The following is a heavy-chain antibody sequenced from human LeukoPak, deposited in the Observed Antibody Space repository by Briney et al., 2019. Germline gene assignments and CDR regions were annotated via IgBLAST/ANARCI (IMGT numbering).Heavy chain of an antibody. CDR2: IYYSGST. V-gene: IGHV4-59*01. D-gene: IGHD3-10*01. CDR1: DGSINSFY. J-gene: IGHJ6*03. CDR3: ARVGYYGSGSYTYYYYYYMDV. Sequence: SETLSLTCTVSDGSINSFYWSWIRQPPGKGLEWIGYIYYSGSTNHNPSLKSRVTISVDSSKNQFSLKLSSVTAADTAVYYCARVGYYGSGSYTYYYYYYMDVWGKGTTVTISS.